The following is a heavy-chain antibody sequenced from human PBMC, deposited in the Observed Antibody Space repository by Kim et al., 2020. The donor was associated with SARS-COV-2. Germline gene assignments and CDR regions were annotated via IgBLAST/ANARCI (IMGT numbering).Heavy chain of an antibody. CDR2: I. Sequence: IYYADSVKGRFTISRDNAKNSLYLQMNSLRAEDTAVYYCARDEGLRWFDYWGQGTLVTVSS. D-gene: IGHD4-17*01. V-gene: IGHV3-21*01. J-gene: IGHJ4*02. CDR3: ARDEGLRWFDY.